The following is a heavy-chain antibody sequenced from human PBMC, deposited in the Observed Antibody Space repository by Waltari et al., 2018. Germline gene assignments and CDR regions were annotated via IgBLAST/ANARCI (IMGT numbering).Heavy chain of an antibody. Sequence: QVQLVESGGGVVQPGRSVSLSCAVSGFSVRTYGLHWVRQSAGKGLEWVAFIQYDESTIHYADSVRGRFTVSRVTSKNMVALQMNSLTVEDSSIYFCAREVSRYFIHAFDIRGQGTMVIVSS. CDR3: AREVSRYFIHAFDI. J-gene: IGHJ3*02. V-gene: IGHV3-30*02. D-gene: IGHD2-2*01. CDR1: GFSVRTYG. CDR2: IQYDESTI.